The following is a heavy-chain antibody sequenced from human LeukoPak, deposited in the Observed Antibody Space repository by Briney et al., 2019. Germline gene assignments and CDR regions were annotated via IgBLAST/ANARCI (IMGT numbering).Heavy chain of an antibody. CDR3: ARTSRQQLEGYFQH. D-gene: IGHD6-13*01. CDR1: GFTFSSYG. Sequence: PGRSLRLSCAASGFTFSSYGMHWVRQAPGKGLEWVAVIWYDGSNKYYVDSVKGRFTISRDNSKNTLYLQMNSLRAEDTAVYYCARTSRQQLEGYFQHWGQGTLVTVSS. J-gene: IGHJ1*01. CDR2: IWYDGSNK. V-gene: IGHV3-33*01.